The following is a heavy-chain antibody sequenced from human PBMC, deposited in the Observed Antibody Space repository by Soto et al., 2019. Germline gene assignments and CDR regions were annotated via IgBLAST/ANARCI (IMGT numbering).Heavy chain of an antibody. CDR3: AKGGSSSIPLGGRFDY. CDR1: GFTFSSYA. V-gene: IGHV3-23*01. J-gene: IGHJ4*02. D-gene: IGHD6-6*01. CDR2: ISGSGGST. Sequence: EVQLLESGGGLVQPGGSLRLSCAASGFTFSSYAMSWVRQAPGKGLEWVSAISGSGGSTYYADSVKGRFTICRDNSKTTLNLQMNSLKADDTAVYYCAKGGSSSIPLGGRFDYWGQGTLVTVSS.